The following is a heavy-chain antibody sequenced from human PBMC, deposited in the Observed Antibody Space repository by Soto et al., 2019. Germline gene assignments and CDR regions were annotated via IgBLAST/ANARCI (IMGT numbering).Heavy chain of an antibody. V-gene: IGHV3-33*05. J-gene: IGHJ4*02. CDR2: TSYDGSNN. Sequence: QVQLVESGGGVVQPGTSLRLSCVGSGFTFRSYVIHWVRQAPGKGLEWVALTSYDGSNNFYGDSVKGRFTISRHNSRNTVELPMDSLTFDATALYSCARWGTTGGLDVWGQGPLVSVSS. CDR3: ARWGTTGGLDV. CDR1: GFTFRSYV. D-gene: IGHD3-16*01.